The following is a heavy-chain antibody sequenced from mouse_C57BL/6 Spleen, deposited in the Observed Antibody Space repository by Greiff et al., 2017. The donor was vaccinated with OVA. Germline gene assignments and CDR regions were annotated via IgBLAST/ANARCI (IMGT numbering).Heavy chain of an antibody. Sequence: QVQLQQSGPELVKPGASVKISCKASGYAFSSSWMNWVKQRPGTGLEWIGRIYPGDGDTNYNGKFKGKATLTADKSSSTADMQLSSLTSEYSAVYFCAREGYYYSSSWYFDVWGTGTTVTVSS. CDR2: IYPGDGDT. CDR1: GYAFSSSW. D-gene: IGHD1-1*01. J-gene: IGHJ1*03. CDR3: AREGYYYSSSWYFDV. V-gene: IGHV1-82*01.